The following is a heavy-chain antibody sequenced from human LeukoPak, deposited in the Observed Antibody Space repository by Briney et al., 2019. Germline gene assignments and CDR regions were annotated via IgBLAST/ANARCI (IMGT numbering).Heavy chain of an antibody. Sequence: ESGKSLRLSCATSGFTFSSYGMHWVRQAPGKGPEWVAVISYDGSHKYHADSVKGRFTISRDNSKNTLSLQMNSLRAEDTAVYYCAKGRMVNYYYYYGMDAWGQGTTVTVSS. D-gene: IGHD3-10*01. V-gene: IGHV3-30*18. CDR1: GFTFSSYG. J-gene: IGHJ6*02. CDR3: AKGRMVNYYYYYGMDA. CDR2: ISYDGSHK.